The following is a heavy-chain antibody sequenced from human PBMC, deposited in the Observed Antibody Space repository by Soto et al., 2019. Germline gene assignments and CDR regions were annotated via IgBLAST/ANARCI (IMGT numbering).Heavy chain of an antibody. D-gene: IGHD3-10*01. J-gene: IGHJ4*02. CDR2: ISAYNGNT. CDR3: VRDAGFRGSGTQFQFDS. V-gene: IGHV1-18*01. CDR1: SDTLRKTG. Sequence: ASVKVSCKSSSDTLRKTGVSWVRQGPGQGLEWMGWISAYNGNTNYAQKFKDRVTMTRDTSTSAAYLELTSLTSDDTAVYYCVRDAGFRGSGTQFQFDSWGQGTLVTVSS.